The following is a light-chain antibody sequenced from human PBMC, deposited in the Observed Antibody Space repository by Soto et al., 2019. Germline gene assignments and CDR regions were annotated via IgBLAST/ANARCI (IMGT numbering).Light chain of an antibody. J-gene: IGKJ2*01. Sequence: IVLTQSPGTLSLSPGERATLSCRASQSVRAGYLAWYQQKPGQAPRLLIYGASSRAIGIPDRFSGSGSATGFTLTISILEPADFAVYYCQQYGNSPAMYTFGQGTKLVI. V-gene: IGKV3-20*01. CDR1: QSVRAGY. CDR3: QQYGNSPAMYT. CDR2: GAS.